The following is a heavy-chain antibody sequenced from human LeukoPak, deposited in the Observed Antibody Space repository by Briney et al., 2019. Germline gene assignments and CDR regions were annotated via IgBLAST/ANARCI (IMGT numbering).Heavy chain of an antibody. J-gene: IGHJ4*02. Sequence: SETLSLTCVVYGGSFSNYYWVWIRQPPGKGLEWIGEINQSGSTNYNPSLKSRVTISVDTSKNQFSLKPSSVTAADTAVYYCARHKAYGAGSYAPYYFDYWGQGTQVTVSS. CDR2: INQSGST. D-gene: IGHD3-10*01. V-gene: IGHV4-34*01. CDR1: GGSFSNYY. CDR3: ARHKAYGAGSYAPYYFDY.